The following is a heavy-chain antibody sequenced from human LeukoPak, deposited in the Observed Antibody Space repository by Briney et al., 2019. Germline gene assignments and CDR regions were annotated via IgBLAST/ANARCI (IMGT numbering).Heavy chain of an antibody. CDR3: ARVGGYDYYFDY. J-gene: IGHJ4*02. CDR2: IIPIFGTA. V-gene: IGHV1-69*05. Sequence: SVKLSCKASGGTFSSYAISWVRQAPGQGLEWMGGIIPIFGTANYAQKFQGRVTITTDESTSTAYMELSSLRSADTAVYYCARVGGYDYYFDYWGQGTLGTVSP. D-gene: IGHD5-12*01. CDR1: GGTFSSYA.